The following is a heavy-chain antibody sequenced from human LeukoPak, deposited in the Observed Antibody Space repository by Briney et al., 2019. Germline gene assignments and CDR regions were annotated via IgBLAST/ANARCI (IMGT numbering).Heavy chain of an antibody. Sequence: SETLSLTCAVYGGSFSGYYWSWIRQPPGKGLEWIGEINHSGSTNYNPSLKSRVTISVDTSKNQFSLKLSSVTAADTAVYYCARGWRSPSSYFDYWGQGTLVTVSS. CDR2: INHSGST. V-gene: IGHV4-34*01. CDR1: GGSFSGYY. CDR3: ARGWRSPSSYFDY. J-gene: IGHJ4*02.